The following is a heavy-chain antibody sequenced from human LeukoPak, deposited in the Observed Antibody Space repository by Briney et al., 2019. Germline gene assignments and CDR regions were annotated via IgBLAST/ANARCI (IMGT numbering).Heavy chain of an antibody. CDR1: GYSFTSYW. CDR2: IYPGDSDT. V-gene: IGHV5-51*01. Sequence: GESLEISCKGSGYSFTSYWIGWVRQMPGKGLEWMGIIYPGDSDTRYSPSFQGQVTISADKSISTAYLQWSSLKASDTAMYYCARHGAPYGSGSYDYYGMDVWGKGTTVTVSS. D-gene: IGHD3-10*01. CDR3: ARHGAPYGSGSYDYYGMDV. J-gene: IGHJ6*04.